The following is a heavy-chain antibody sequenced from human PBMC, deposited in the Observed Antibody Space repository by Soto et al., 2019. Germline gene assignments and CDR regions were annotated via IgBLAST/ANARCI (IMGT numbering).Heavy chain of an antibody. V-gene: IGHV1-3*01. CDR1: GYTFTSYA. J-gene: IGHJ4*02. D-gene: IGHD3-16*02. CDR2: INAGNGNT. CDR3: ARGVGTYYDYVWGSYRIEAGFDY. Sequence: VASVKVSCKASGYTFTSYAMHWVRQAPGQRLEWMGWINAGNGNTKYSQKFQGRVTITRDTSASTAYMELSSLRSEDTAVYYCARGVGTYYDYVWGSYRIEAGFDYWGQGTLVTVSS.